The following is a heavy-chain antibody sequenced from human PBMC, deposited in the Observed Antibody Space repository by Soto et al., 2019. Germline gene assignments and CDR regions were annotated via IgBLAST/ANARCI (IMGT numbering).Heavy chain of an antibody. CDR2: LSGSGGNT. V-gene: IGHV3-23*01. CDR3: AKDKPGTTSFDY. J-gene: IGHJ4*02. Sequence: GGSLRLSCSASGFAFSNYAMAWVRQAPGQGLEWISSLSGSGGNTYYADSVKGRFTISRDNSKNTLYLQLNTLRADDTAVYYCAKDKPGTTSFDYWGQGTLVTVSS. D-gene: IGHD1-1*01. CDR1: GFAFSNYA.